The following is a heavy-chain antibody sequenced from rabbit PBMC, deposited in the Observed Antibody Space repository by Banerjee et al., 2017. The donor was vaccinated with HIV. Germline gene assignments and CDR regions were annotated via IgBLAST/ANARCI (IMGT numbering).Heavy chain of an antibody. CDR3: ARTYAYGETRFDL. D-gene: IGHD6-1*01. CDR2: IHTGSGSA. CDR1: GFSLSNNYY. J-gene: IGHJ6*01. V-gene: IGHV1S40*01. Sequence: QSLEESGGDLVKPGASLTLTCTASGFSLSNNYYMCWVRQAPGKGLEWIACIHTGSGSAYYASWVNGRFTISKTSSTTVTLQMTSLTAADTATYFCARTYAYGETRFDLWGPGTLVTVS.